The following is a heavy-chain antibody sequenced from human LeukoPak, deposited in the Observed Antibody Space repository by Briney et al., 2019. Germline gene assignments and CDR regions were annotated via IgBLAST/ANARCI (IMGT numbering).Heavy chain of an antibody. J-gene: IGHJ5*02. CDR2: IYPGDSDT. D-gene: IGHD3-10*01. CDR1: GYSFTSYW. CDR3: ARLSAYYGSGTYNWFAP. Sequence: GESLKISCKGSGYSFTSYWIGWVRQMPGKSLEWMGIIYPGDSDTRYSPSFQGQVTISADKSISTAYLQWGSLKASDTAMYYCARLSAYYGSGTYNWFAPSGQGTLVTVSS. V-gene: IGHV5-51*01.